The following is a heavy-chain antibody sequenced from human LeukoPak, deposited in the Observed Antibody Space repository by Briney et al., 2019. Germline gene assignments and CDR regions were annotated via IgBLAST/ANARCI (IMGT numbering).Heavy chain of an antibody. CDR3: ARHLGYSYGVLSY. CDR2: IHYSGRT. CDR1: GGSISSSAYH. J-gene: IGHJ4*02. Sequence: PSETLSLTCTVSGGSISSSAYHWGWIRQPPGKGLEWIGSIHYSGRTYYNPSLKSRVTISVRTSKNQFSLKLSSVTAADTAVYYCARHLGYSYGVLSYWGQGTLVTVSS. V-gene: IGHV4-39*01. D-gene: IGHD5-18*01.